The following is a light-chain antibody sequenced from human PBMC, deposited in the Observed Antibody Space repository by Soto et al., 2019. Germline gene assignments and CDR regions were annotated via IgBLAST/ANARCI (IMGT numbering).Light chain of an antibody. CDR2: DAS. CDR3: QQRTESYT. V-gene: IGKV3-11*01. J-gene: IGKJ2*01. Sequence: EIMLTQSPVTLSLYPGERATLSCRASQSVSSSLAWYQQKPGQAPRLLFYDASIRASGIPARFSGSGSGTDFTLTISSLEPEDFAVYYCQQRTESYTFGQGTKLEIK. CDR1: QSVSSS.